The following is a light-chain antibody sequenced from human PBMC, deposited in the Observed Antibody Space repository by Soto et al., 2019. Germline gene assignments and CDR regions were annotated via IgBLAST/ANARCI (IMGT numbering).Light chain of an antibody. V-gene: IGLV2-14*01. CDR3: SSFGGSTTR. CDR2: DVS. J-gene: IGLJ2*01. CDR1: SSDVGGSNY. Sequence: QSVLTQPASVSGSPGQSITISCTGTSSDVGGSNYVSWYQQHPGEAPKLIIYDVSYRPSGISNRFSGSKSGNTASLTISRLQAEDEADYFCSSFGGSTTRFGGGTKLTV.